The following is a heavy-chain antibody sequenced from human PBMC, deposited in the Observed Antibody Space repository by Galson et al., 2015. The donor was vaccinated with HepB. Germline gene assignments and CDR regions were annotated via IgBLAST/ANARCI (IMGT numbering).Heavy chain of an antibody. V-gene: IGHV3-49*03. D-gene: IGHD6-19*01. CDR3: TPQKYIAVDFDY. Sequence: SLRLSCAASGFTFGDYAMSWFRQAPGKGLEWVGFIRSKVYGGTTEYAASVRGRFTISRDDSKSIAYLQMNSLKTEDTAVYYCTPQKYIAVDFDYWGQGTLVTVSS. CDR2: IRSKVYGGTT. J-gene: IGHJ4*02. CDR1: GFTFGDYA.